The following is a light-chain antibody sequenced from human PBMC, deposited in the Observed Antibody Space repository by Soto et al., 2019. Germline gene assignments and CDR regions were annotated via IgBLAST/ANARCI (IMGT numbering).Light chain of an antibody. CDR3: QQYHTDWT. J-gene: IGKJ1*01. V-gene: IGKV1-5*01. CDR2: AAS. Sequence: IQMTQSPSTLSASVLDTATITFRASESIDNWLAWYQQKPGKAPKLLIFAASTLVRGVPSRFSGRGSGTEFTLTISSLQADDYATFYCQQYHTDWTFGQGTMVDIK. CDR1: ESIDNW.